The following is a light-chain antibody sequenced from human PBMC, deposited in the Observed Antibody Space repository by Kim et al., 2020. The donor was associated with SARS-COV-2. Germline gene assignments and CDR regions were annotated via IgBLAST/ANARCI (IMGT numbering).Light chain of an antibody. J-gene: IGKJ5*01. V-gene: IGKV3-15*01. CDR3: QQYNDWPPSIT. Sequence: PGERAPLSCRASQSVSSSLAWYQQKPGQAPRLLIYGASTRATGIPARFSGSGSGTDFTLTISTLQSEDFAVYYCQQYNDWPPSITFGQGTRLEIK. CDR1: QSVSSS. CDR2: GAS.